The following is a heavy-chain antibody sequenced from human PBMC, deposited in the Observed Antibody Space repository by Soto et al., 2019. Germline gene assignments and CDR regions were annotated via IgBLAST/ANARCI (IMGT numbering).Heavy chain of an antibody. CDR1: GFTFSSYW. Sequence: PGGSLRLSCAASGFTFSSYWMHWVRQAPGKGLVWVPRINSDGSSTSYADSVKGRFTISRDNAKNTLYLQMNSLRAEDTAVYYCARVAHYYDSSGYFPPEKYCFDYWGQGTLVTVSS. CDR3: ARVAHYYDSSGYFPPEKYCFDY. D-gene: IGHD3-22*01. V-gene: IGHV3-74*01. CDR2: INSDGSST. J-gene: IGHJ4*02.